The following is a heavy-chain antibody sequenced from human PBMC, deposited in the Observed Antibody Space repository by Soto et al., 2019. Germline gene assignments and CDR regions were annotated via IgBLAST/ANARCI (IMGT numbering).Heavy chain of an antibody. Sequence: EVQLVQSGGGLVQPGGSLGLSCAASGFPFSTYSMNWVRQAPRKGPEWVAYISTSGTTIYYADSVKGRFTISRDNAKNSLYLQMSSLRAEDTAVYYCARNPYCSSTSCSSDCWGQGSLVTVSS. CDR3: ARNPYCSSTSCSSDC. CDR2: ISTSGTTI. D-gene: IGHD2-2*01. V-gene: IGHV3-48*01. CDR1: GFPFSTYS. J-gene: IGHJ4*02.